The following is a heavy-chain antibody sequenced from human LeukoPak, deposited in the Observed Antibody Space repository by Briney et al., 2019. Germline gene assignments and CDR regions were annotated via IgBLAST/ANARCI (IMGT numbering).Heavy chain of an antibody. CDR3: ARVICTGGSCFQNDY. D-gene: IGHD2-8*02. Sequence: QPGGSLRLSCTASGFIFSNFEMSWVRQSPGKGLQWVAYINSGATSEYYADSVKGRFTISRDNAKNSLYLQMNSLGVQDTAIYYCARVICTGGSCFQNDYWGQGTLVTVSS. V-gene: IGHV3-48*03. CDR2: INSGATSE. J-gene: IGHJ4*02. CDR1: GFIFSNFE.